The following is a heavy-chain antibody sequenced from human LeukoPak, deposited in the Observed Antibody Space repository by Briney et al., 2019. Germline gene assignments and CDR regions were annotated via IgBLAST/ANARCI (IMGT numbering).Heavy chain of an antibody. J-gene: IGHJ3*01. D-gene: IGHD2-15*01. CDR3: ASLASPQRAKAFDV. Sequence: SETLSLTCTVSGYSISSGYYWGWIRQPPGKGLEWIGSIYHSGSTYYNPSLKSRVTISVDTSKNQFSLKLSSVTAADTAVYYCASLASPQRAKAFDVWGQGTMVTVSS. V-gene: IGHV4-38-2*02. CDR2: IYHSGST. CDR1: GYSISSGYY.